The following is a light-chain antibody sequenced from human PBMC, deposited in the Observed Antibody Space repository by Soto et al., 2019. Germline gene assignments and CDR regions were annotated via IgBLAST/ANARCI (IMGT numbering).Light chain of an antibody. Sequence: DIQMTQSPSPLSASVGDRVTITCRASQSVSKFLNWYQQKPGQAPRLLIYTTSTLQSGVPSRFSGGVSGTEYTLTISGLLPEDFATYYCQQTFSVPYTFDQGTQLDVK. V-gene: IGKV1-39*01. CDR2: TTS. J-gene: IGKJ2*01. CDR1: QSVSKF. CDR3: QQTFSVPYT.